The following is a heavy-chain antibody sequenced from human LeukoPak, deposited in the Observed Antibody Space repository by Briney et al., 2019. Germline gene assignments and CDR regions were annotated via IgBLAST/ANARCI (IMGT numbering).Heavy chain of an antibody. CDR3: ARRNYYDGYFDY. V-gene: IGHV4-59*05. CDR1: GGSISSFY. J-gene: IGHJ4*02. CDR2: IYYGGGT. D-gene: IGHD3-22*01. Sequence: SETLSLTCTVSGGSISSFYWSWIRQPPGKGLEWVGSIYYGGGTYYNPSLKSRVTISVDTSKNQFSLKLSSVTAADTAVYYCARRNYYDGYFDYWGQGTLVTVSS.